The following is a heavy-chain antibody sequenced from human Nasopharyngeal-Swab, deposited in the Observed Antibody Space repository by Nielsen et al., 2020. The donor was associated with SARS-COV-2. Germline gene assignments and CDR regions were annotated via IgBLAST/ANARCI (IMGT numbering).Heavy chain of an antibody. J-gene: IGHJ6*02. CDR3: ARVDVSGFYYYGLDV. CDR2: IFWDDDK. D-gene: IGHD5-12*01. V-gene: IGHV2-5*02. Sequence: WIRQPPGKALEWLAVIFWDDDKWYSPSLEGRVTITMDTTKNQVVLRMTNVEPVDTGTYYCARVDVSGFYYYGLDVWGQGTTVTVSS.